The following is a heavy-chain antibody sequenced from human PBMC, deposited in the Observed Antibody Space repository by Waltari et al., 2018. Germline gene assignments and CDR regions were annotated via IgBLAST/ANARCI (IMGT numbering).Heavy chain of an antibody. J-gene: IGHJ4*02. Sequence: QVQLQESGPGLVKPSETLSLTCTGSGGSISSYYWSWIRQPAGKGLEWIGRIYTSGSTNYNPSLKSRVTMSVDTSKNQFSLKLSSVTAADTAVYYCARGEYCGGDCYLDYWGQGTLVTVSS. D-gene: IGHD2-21*01. CDR3: ARGEYCGGDCYLDY. CDR1: GGSISSYY. CDR2: IYTSGST. V-gene: IGHV4-4*07.